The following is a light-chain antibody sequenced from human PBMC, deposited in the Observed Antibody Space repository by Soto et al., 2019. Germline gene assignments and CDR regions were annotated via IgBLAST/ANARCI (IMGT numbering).Light chain of an antibody. CDR3: QQFYRGWT. CDR1: QSVSSD. J-gene: IGKJ1*01. V-gene: IGKV3-15*01. CDR2: GAS. Sequence: EIVMTQSPATLSVSPGKRATLSCRASQSVSSDLAWYQQKPGQAPSLLIYGASTRATGIPARFSGSGSGTEFTLTIGSLQSEDFAVYYCQQFYRGWTFGQGTKVEIE.